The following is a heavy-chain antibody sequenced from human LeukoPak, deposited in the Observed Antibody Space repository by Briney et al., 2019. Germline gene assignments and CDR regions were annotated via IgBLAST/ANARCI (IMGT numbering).Heavy chain of an antibody. J-gene: IGHJ5*02. Sequence: PSETLSLTCTVSGGSISSYYWSWIRQPPGKGLEWIGYIYTSGSTNYNPSLKSRVTISVDTSKNQFSLKLSSVTAADTAVYYCARHALCPRGVIRDEFDPWGQGTLVTVSS. D-gene: IGHD3-16*02. CDR1: GGSISSYY. CDR3: ARHALCPRGVIRDEFDP. V-gene: IGHV4-4*09. CDR2: IYTSGST.